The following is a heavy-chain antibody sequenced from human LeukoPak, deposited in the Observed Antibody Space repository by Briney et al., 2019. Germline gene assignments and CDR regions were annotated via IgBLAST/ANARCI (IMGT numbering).Heavy chain of an antibody. V-gene: IGHV3-23*01. J-gene: IGHJ4*02. D-gene: IGHD3-10*01. CDR1: GFTFSSYA. CDR3: AKDGPTADFGGFLAY. CDR2: ISGSGGRT. Sequence: AGSLRLSCAAFGFTFSSYAMSWVRQAPGQGLEWVSAISGSGGRTYYADSLKGRFTISRDNSTNTLYLQISSLRAENTAVYYCAKDGPTADFGGFLAYWGQGTLVTVSS.